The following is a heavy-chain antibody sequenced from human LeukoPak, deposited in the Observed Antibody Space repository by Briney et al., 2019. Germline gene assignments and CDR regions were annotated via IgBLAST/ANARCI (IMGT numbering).Heavy chain of an antibody. CDR1: GFIFSSYA. CDR3: ARESDYGDYLTDFAVDY. D-gene: IGHD4-17*01. V-gene: IGHV3-33*01. CDR2: IWSDGSNK. J-gene: IGHJ4*02. Sequence: GGSLRLSCAASGFIFSSYAMHWVRQAPGTGLEWVAVIWSDGSNKYYADSVKGRFTISRDNSKNTLYLQMNSLRAEDTAVYYCARESDYGDYLTDFAVDYWGQGTLVTVSS.